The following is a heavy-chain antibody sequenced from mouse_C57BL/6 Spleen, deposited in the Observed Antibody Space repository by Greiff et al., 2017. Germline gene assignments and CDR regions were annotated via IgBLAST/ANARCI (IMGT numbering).Heavy chain of an antibody. V-gene: IGHV5-6*01. CDR2: ISSGGSYT. D-gene: IGHD1-1*02. CDR1: GFTFSSYG. J-gene: IGHJ2*01. CDR3: ARHLVYYFDY. Sequence: EVKVVESGGDLVKPGGSLKLSCAASGFTFSSYGMSWVRQTPDKRLEWVATISSGGSYTYYPDIVKGRFTISRDNAKNTLYLQMSSLKSEDTAMYYCARHLVYYFDYWGQGTTLTVSS.